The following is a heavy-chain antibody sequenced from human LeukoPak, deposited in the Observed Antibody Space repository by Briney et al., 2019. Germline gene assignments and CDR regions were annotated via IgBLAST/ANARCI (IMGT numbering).Heavy chain of an antibody. CDR1: GFTFSSYS. Sequence: SGGSLRLSCAASGFTFSSYSMNWVRQAPGKGLEWVSSISSSSSYIYYADSVKGRFTISRDNAKNSLYLQMNSLRAEDTAVYYCARDELADPRVHDSWGQGTLVTVSS. CDR2: ISSSSSYI. CDR3: ARDELADPRVHDS. J-gene: IGHJ4*02. V-gene: IGHV3-21*01. D-gene: IGHD6-19*01.